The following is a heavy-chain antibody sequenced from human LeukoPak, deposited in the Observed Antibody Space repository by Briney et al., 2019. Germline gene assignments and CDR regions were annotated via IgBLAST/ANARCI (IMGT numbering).Heavy chain of an antibody. V-gene: IGHV4-59*01. CDR1: GGSISSYY. J-gene: IGHJ5*02. Sequence: SETLSLTCTVSGGSISSYYWSWIRQPPGKGLEWVGYIYYSGSTNYNPSLKSRVTISVDTSKNQFSLKLRSVVAADTAVYYCARNFVVRGVTSFDPWGQGTLVTVSS. CDR3: ARNFVVRGVTSFDP. CDR2: IYYSGST. D-gene: IGHD3-10*01.